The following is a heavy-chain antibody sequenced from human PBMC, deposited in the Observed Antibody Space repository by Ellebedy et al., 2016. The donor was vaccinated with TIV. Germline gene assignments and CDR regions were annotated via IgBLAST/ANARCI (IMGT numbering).Heavy chain of an antibody. CDR3: ARVGQQPVREDGMTDGLDI. J-gene: IGHJ3*02. D-gene: IGHD6-13*01. CDR1: GGSISGYI. Sequence: MPSETLSLTCTVSGGSISGYIWSWIRQPPGQGLEWIGHVYYSGSPDYNPSLQSRVTISVDTSKNQFSLKLSSVTAADTAVYYCARVGQQPVREDGMTDGLDIWGQGTMVTVSS. V-gene: IGHV4-59*01. CDR2: VYYSGSP.